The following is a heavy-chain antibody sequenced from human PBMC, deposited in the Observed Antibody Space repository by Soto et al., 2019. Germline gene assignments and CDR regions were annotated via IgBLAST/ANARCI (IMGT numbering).Heavy chain of an antibody. CDR2: ISHTGST. CDR3: GRAVAPYLGTWFDP. D-gene: IGHD3-16*01. Sequence: QLQLQESGSGLVKPSQTLSLTCAVSGGSISSGNSYSWSWIRQPPGKGLAWIGSISHTGSTSYNPSLKGRVTMSVDKSKNQFSLKLSSVTAADMAVYYCGRAVAPYLGTWFDPWGQGTLVIVSS. J-gene: IGHJ5*02. CDR1: GGSISSGNSYS. V-gene: IGHV4-30-2*01.